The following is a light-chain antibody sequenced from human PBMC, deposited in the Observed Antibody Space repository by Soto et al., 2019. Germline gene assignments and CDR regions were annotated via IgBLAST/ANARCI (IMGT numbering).Light chain of an antibody. V-gene: IGKV3-20*01. CDR2: AAS. Sequence: EIVLTQSPGTLSLSPGERATLSCRASQSVSNSYLAWYRQKPGQAPRLLIYAASSRATGTPERFSGSGSGTDFTLTISRLEPEDFAVYYCQQYGSSFTFGPGTKVDIK. CDR1: QSVSNSY. CDR3: QQYGSSFT. J-gene: IGKJ3*01.